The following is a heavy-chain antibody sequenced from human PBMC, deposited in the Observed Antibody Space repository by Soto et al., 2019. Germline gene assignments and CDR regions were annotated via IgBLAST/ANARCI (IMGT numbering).Heavy chain of an antibody. CDR1: GGTFSSYA. Sequence: VASVEVSCKXSGGTFSSYAISWVRQAPGQGLEWMGGIIPIFGTANYAQKFQGRVTITADKSTSTAYMELSSLRSEDTAVYYCARVVRRRRPIVVVPAATNWFDPWGQGTLVTVSS. CDR2: IIPIFGTA. J-gene: IGHJ5*02. V-gene: IGHV1-69*06. CDR3: ARVVRRRRPIVVVPAATNWFDP. D-gene: IGHD2-2*01.